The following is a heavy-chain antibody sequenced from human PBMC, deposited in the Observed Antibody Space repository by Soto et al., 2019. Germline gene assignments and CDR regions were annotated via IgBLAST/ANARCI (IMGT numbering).Heavy chain of an antibody. Sequence: SETLSLTCAVSGGSISSSNWWSWVRQPPGKGLEWIGYIYYSGSTNYNPSLKSRVTISVDTSKNQFSLKLSSVTAADTAVYYCARLRLHAWFDPWGQGTLVTVSS. CDR2: IYYSGST. J-gene: IGHJ5*02. D-gene: IGHD4-4*01. CDR3: ARLRLHAWFDP. CDR1: GGSISSSNW. V-gene: IGHV4-4*02.